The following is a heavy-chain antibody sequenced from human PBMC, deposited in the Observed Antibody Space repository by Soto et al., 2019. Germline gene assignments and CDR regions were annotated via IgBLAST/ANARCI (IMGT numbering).Heavy chain of an antibody. Sequence: SETLCLTCTVSGGSISSSSYYWGWIRQPPGKGLEWIGSIYYSGSTYYNPSLKSRVTISVDTSKSQFSLKLSSVTAADTAVYYCACIFSGGYGYGFYYYGMDVWGQGTTVT. D-gene: IGHD5-18*01. CDR3: ACIFSGGYGYGFYYYGMDV. CDR1: GGSISSSSYY. CDR2: IYYSGST. V-gene: IGHV4-39*01. J-gene: IGHJ6*02.